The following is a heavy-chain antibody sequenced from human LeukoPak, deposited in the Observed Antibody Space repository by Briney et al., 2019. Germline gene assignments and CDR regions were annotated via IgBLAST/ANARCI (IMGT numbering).Heavy chain of an antibody. CDR1: GFTFDDYA. V-gene: IGHV3-9*01. J-gene: IGHJ3*02. D-gene: IGHD3-10*01. CDR3: AKAEGYYGSGCSDAFDI. Sequence: PGRSLRLSCAASGFTFDDYAMHWVRQAPGKGLEWVSGISWNSGSIGYADSVKGRFTISRDNAKNSLYLQMNSLRAEDTALYYCAKAEGYYGSGCSDAFDIWGQGTMVTVSS. CDR2: ISWNSGSI.